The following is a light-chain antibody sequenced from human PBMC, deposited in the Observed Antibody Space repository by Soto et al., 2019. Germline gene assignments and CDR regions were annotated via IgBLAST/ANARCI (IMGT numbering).Light chain of an antibody. V-gene: IGLV2-14*01. CDR2: EVT. CDR3: SSKTSSSTLV. CDR1: SSDVGGFNY. Sequence: QSALTQPASVSGSPGQSVTISCTGTSSDVGGFNYVSWYQQHPGKAPKLMLYEVTNRPSGVSSRFSGSKSGNTASLTISGLQAEDEADYYCSSKTSSSTLVFGGGTKLPVL. J-gene: IGLJ3*02.